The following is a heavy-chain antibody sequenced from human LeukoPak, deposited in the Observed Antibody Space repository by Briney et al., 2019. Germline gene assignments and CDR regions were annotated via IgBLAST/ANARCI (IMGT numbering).Heavy chain of an antibody. CDR3: AGVVRYDSSDPSLDY. J-gene: IGHJ4*02. V-gene: IGHV3-21*01. D-gene: IGHD3-22*01. Sequence: GGSLRLSCAASGFTFSSYAMNWVRQAPGKGLEWVSSISGSSDYIFYADSVKGRFTISRDNAKNSLYLQMNSLRAEDTAVYYCAGVVRYDSSDPSLDYWGQGTLVTVSS. CDR2: ISGSSDYI. CDR1: GFTFSSYA.